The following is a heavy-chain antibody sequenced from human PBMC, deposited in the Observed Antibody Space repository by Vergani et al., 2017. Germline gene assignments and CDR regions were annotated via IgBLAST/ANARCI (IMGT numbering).Heavy chain of an antibody. Sequence: QVQLQESGPGLVKPSETLSLTCTVSGGSISSYYWSWIRQPPGKGLEWIGYINYSGSTNYNPSLKSRVTISVDTSKNQFSLKLSSVTAADTAVYYCASGIYDFWSGYYSYFDYWGQGTLVTVSS. D-gene: IGHD3-3*01. CDR2: INYSGST. V-gene: IGHV4-59*01. CDR3: ASGIYDFWSGYYSYFDY. J-gene: IGHJ4*02. CDR1: GGSISSYY.